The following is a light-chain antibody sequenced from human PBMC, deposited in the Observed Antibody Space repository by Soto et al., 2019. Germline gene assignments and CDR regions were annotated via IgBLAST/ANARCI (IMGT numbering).Light chain of an antibody. J-gene: IGLJ2*01. CDR3: SSYTSTTTMV. V-gene: IGLV2-14*01. Sequence: QSVLTQPASVSGSPGQSITISCTGTSSDVGGYNFVSWYQQHPGKAPKLLIFEVTNRPSGISERFSGSKSGNTASLTLSGLQTDDEADYYCSSYTSTTTMVFGGGTKLTVL. CDR1: SSDVGGYNF. CDR2: EVT.